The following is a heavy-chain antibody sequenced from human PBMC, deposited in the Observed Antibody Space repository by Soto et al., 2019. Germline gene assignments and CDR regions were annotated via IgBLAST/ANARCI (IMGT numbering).Heavy chain of an antibody. V-gene: IGHV4-39*07. Sequence: SETLSLTCTVSGDSIISSDFYWGWVRQPPGKGLEWIGSIFYLGSSYYNPSLKSRVTMSVDTSNNQFSLRLRSVTAADTAVYYCARDRVYYYDSSDYYFFEFWGQGSLVSVSS. J-gene: IGHJ4*02. CDR2: IFYLGSS. D-gene: IGHD3-22*01. CDR3: ARDRVYYYDSSDYYFFEF. CDR1: GDSIISSDFY.